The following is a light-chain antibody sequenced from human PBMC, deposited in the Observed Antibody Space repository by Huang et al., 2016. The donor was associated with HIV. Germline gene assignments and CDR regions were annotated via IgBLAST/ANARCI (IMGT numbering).Light chain of an antibody. Sequence: EIVLTQSPGTLSLSPGERATLSCRASLSVSSHCLAWYQQNPGQAPRLLVYGSSNRATGIPDRFSGSWSGTDFTLTISRLEPEDFAVYYCQHYDSSPPKYTFGQGTKLDIK. CDR2: GSS. V-gene: IGKV3-20*01. J-gene: IGKJ2*01. CDR3: QHYDSSPPKYT. CDR1: LSVSSHC.